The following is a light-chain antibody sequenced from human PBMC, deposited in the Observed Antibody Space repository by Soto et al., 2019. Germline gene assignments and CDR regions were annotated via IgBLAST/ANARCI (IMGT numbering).Light chain of an antibody. CDR2: GAS. Sequence: EVVTTQSPATLSVSPGERVTLSCRASQSVRSNLAWYQQKPGQSPRLLIYGASTGATGLPARFSGSGSGTDFTPTISRLEPEDYAVYYCQQYGYTPRTFGQGTKVDIK. CDR1: QSVRSN. J-gene: IGKJ1*01. CDR3: QQYGYTPRT. V-gene: IGKV3-15*01.